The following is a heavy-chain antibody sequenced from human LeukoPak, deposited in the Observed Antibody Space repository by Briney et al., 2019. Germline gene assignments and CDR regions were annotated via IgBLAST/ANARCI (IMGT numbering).Heavy chain of an antibody. CDR1: GGSISSYY. CDR3: ARDRFLEWLLPYYYGMDV. J-gene: IGHJ6*02. D-gene: IGHD3-3*01. CDR2: IYTSGST. V-gene: IGHV4-4*07. Sequence: SETLSLTCTVSGGSISSYYWSWIRQPAGKGLEWIGRIYTSGSTNYNPSLKSRVTMSVDTSKNQFSLKLSSVTAADTAVYYCARDRFLEWLLPYYYGMDVWGQGTTVTVSS.